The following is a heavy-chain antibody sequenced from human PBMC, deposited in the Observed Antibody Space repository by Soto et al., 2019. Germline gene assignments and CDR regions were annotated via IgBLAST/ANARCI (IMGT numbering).Heavy chain of an antibody. CDR1: GGTFSSYA. CDR2: IIPIFGTA. CDR3: ASLRIKTGTNGLDVGYYGMDV. D-gene: IGHD1-1*01. Sequence: SVKVSCKASGGTFSSYAISWVRQAPGQGLEWMGGIIPIFGTANYAQKFQGRVTITADESTSTAYMELSSLRSEDTAVYYCASLRIKTGTNGLDVGYYGMDVWGQGTTVTVSS. J-gene: IGHJ6*02. V-gene: IGHV1-69*13.